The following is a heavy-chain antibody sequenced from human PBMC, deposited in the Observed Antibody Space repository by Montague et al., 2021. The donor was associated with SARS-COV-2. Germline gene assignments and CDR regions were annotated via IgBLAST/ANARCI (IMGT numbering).Heavy chain of an antibody. CDR3: ARVRHLGRGMDV. J-gene: IGHJ6*02. CDR1: GDSVSKIDLA. CDR2: PFYGSEWNY. Sequence: CAISGDSVSKIDLASDWYTQDPSRGLEFLGRPFYGSEWNYHYADSVKSRITIDPDTSKNQVSLQLRSVTPEDTAVYFCARVRHLGRGMDVWGQGTTVTVSS. V-gene: IGHV6-1*01. D-gene: IGHD7-27*01.